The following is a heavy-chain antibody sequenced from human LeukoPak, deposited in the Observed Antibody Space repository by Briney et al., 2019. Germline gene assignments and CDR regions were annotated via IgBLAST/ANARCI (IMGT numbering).Heavy chain of an antibody. CDR3: VREAIGTTAAFDI. CDR2: INPDATQT. V-gene: IGHV3-7*01. D-gene: IGHD2/OR15-2a*01. CDR1: EFTFNTFW. J-gene: IGHJ3*02. Sequence: PGGSLRLSCAASEFTFNTFWMSWVRQAPGKGLEWVANINPDATQTYYVGSVTGRFTISRDNAQNSLYLQMSSLRAEDTAVYYCVREAIGTTAAFDIWGQGTMVTVSS.